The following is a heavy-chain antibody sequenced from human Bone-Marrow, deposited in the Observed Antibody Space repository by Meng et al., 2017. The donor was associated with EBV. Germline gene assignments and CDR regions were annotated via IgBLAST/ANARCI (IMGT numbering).Heavy chain of an antibody. Sequence: QVQVVQAGAEVKKPGASVKVFCKASGYTFSNYGIAWVRQAPGQGLEWMGWISGYDGNTNYEQKFQGRVTMTTDTSTSTAYMDLRSLRSDDTAVYYCARIGRFCGGDCYADYWGQGTLVTVSS. CDR2: ISGYDGNT. J-gene: IGHJ4*02. CDR3: ARIGRFCGGDCYADY. D-gene: IGHD2-21*01. CDR1: GYTFSNYG. V-gene: IGHV1-18*01.